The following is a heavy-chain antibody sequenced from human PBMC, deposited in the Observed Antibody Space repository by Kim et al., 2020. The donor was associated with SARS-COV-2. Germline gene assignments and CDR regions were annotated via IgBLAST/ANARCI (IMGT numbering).Heavy chain of an antibody. J-gene: IGHJ6*02. V-gene: IGHV1-69*13. CDR2: IIPIFGTA. CDR3: AGPRAGTTGGMDV. Sequence: SVKVSCKASGGTFSSYAISWVRQAPGQGLEWMGGIIPIFGTANYAQKFQGRVTITADESTSTAYMELSSLRSEDTAVYYCAGPRAGTTGGMDVWGQGTTVTVSS. CDR1: GGTFSSYA. D-gene: IGHD1-1*01.